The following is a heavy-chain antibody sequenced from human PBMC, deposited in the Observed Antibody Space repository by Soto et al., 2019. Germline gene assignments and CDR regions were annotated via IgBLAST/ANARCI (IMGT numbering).Heavy chain of an antibody. V-gene: IGHV1-18*01. CDR2: ISAYNGNT. Sequence: QVQLVQSGAEVKKPGASVKVSCKASGYTFTSYGISWVRQAPGQGLEWMGWISAYNGNTNYAQKLQGRVTMTTDTSTRTAYRELRSLRSDDTAVYYCARDGAGYGYYVWYFDLWGRGTLVTVSS. D-gene: IGHD4-17*01. CDR3: ARDGAGYGYYVWYFDL. CDR1: GYTFTSYG. J-gene: IGHJ2*01.